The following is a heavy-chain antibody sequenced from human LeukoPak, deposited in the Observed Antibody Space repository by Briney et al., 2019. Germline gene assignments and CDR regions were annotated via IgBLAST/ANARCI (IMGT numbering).Heavy chain of an antibody. CDR2: ISSSGSTI. CDR3: ARDRSILWFGEHNAFDI. CDR1: KFTFSSYA. Sequence: GSLRLSCAASKFTFSSYAMSWVRQAPGKGLEWVSYISSSGSTIYYADSVKGRFTISRDNAKNSLYLQMNSLRAEDTAVYYCARDRSILWFGEHNAFDIWGQGTMVTVSS. V-gene: IGHV3-11*01. D-gene: IGHD3-10*01. J-gene: IGHJ3*02.